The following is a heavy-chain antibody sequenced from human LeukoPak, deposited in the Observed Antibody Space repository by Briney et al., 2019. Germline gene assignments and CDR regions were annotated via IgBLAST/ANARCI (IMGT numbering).Heavy chain of an antibody. D-gene: IGHD4-17*01. CDR2: ISAGGATT. CDR1: GFTFSSNA. J-gene: IGHJ4*02. CDR3: AKDIYGDYGGFDY. V-gene: IGHV3-23*01. Sequence: GGSLRLSCAASGFTFSSNAITWIRQAPGKGLEWVSSISAGGATTYYADSVKGRFTISRDNSKNRLFLQMNSLRAEDTAVYYCAKDIYGDYGGFDYWGQGTLVTVSS.